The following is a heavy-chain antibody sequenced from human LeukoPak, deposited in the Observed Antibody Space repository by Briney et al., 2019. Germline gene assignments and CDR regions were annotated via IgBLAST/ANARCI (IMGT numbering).Heavy chain of an antibody. CDR3: ARCYYDSSGPGDY. CDR2: IKQDGSEK. V-gene: IGHV3-7*04. J-gene: IGHJ4*02. D-gene: IGHD3-22*01. Sequence: PGGSLRLSCAASGFTFSSYWMSWVRQAPGKGLEWVANIKQDGSEKYYVDSVKGRFTISRDNAKNSLYLQMNSLRAEDTAVYYCARCYYDSSGPGDYWGQGTLVTVSS. CDR1: GFTFSSYW.